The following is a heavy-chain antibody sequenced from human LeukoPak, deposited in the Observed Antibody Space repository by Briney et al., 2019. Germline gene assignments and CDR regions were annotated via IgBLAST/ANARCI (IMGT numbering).Heavy chain of an antibody. V-gene: IGHV3-11*04. CDR1: GFTFSDYY. Sequence: GGSLRLSCAASGFTFSDYYMSWIRQAPGKGLEWVSVKGRFTISRDNAKNSLYLQMNSLRAEDTAVYYCARGFRFPDVWGKGTTVIVSS. CDR3: ARGFRFPDV. J-gene: IGHJ6*04. D-gene: IGHD2-21*01.